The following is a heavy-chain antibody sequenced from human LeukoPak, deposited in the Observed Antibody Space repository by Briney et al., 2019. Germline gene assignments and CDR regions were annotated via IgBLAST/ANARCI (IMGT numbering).Heavy chain of an antibody. CDR1: GYTFTGYY. J-gene: IGHJ3*02. CDR3: ARPYCSSTSCTLFDI. D-gene: IGHD2-2*01. V-gene: IGHV1-2*02. Sequence: ASVKVSCKASGYTFTGYYMHWVRQAPGQGLGWMGWINPNSGGTNYAQKFQGRVTMTRDTSISTAYMELSRLRSDDTAVYYCARPYCSSTSCTLFDIWGQGTMVTVSS. CDR2: INPNSGGT.